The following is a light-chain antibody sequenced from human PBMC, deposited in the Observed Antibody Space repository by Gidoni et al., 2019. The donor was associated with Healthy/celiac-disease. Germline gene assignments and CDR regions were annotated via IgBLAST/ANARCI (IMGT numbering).Light chain of an antibody. CDR2: GAA. V-gene: IGKV3-15*01. CDR3: QQYNNWPRT. J-gene: IGKJ1*01. Sequence: EIVMTQSPATLSVSPGERATLSCRASQSVSSNLAWYQQKTGQAPRLLIYGAATRATGIPARFSGSGSGTEFTLTLSSLQSEDFAVYYCQQYNNWPRTFGQXTKVEIK. CDR1: QSVSSN.